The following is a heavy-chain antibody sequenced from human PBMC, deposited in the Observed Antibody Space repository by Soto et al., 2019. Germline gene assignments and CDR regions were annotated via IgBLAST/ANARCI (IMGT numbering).Heavy chain of an antibody. CDR2: VIPILGVV. Sequence: ASVKVSCKASGGTFSSYAISWVRQDPGQGLEWMGRVIPILGVVNYAQKFQGKVTFTADKSTSTAYMELSSLRSDDTAVYYCAKETVKQWLVSLADYWGQGTLVTVSS. J-gene: IGHJ4*02. D-gene: IGHD6-19*01. CDR3: AKETVKQWLVSLADY. CDR1: GGTFSSYA. V-gene: IGHV1-69*04.